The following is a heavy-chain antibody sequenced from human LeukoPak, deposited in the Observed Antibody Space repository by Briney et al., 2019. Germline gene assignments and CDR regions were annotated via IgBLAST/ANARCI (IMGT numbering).Heavy chain of an antibody. V-gene: IGHV3-73*01. J-gene: IGHJ4*02. Sequence: PGGSLRLSCAASGFTFSGSAMHWVRQASGKGLEWVGRIRSKANSYATVYAASVKGRFTISRDDSKNTAYLQMNSLKTEDTAVYYCTRLGNAQESDYWGQGTLVTVSS. CDR2: IRSKANSYAT. CDR1: GFTFSGSA. CDR3: TRLGNAQESDY. D-gene: IGHD7-27*01.